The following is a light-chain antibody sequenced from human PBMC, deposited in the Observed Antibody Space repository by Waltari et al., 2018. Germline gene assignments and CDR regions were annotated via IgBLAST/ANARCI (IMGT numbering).Light chain of an antibody. CDR2: DVI. CDR1: SSDVGGYNY. Sequence: QSALTQPASVFGSPGQSITISCSRTSSDVGGYNYVSWYQQHPGKAPKVMIYDVINRPSGVSNRFSGSKSGNTASLTISGLQAEDEADYYCSSYTGSSTLVFGGGTKLTVL. CDR3: SSYTGSSTLV. V-gene: IGLV2-14*03. J-gene: IGLJ2*01.